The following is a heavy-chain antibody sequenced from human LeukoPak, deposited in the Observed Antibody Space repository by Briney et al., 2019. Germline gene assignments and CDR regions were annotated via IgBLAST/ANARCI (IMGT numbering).Heavy chain of an antibody. D-gene: IGHD3-16*01. J-gene: IGHJ4*02. CDR3: VRGSTLRHYQY. V-gene: IGHV4-39*01. CDR2: IYYSGST. Sequence: PSETLSLTCTVSGGSISSTTYYWGWIRRPPGKGLEWIGSIYYSGSTYYNPFLKSRVTVSVDTSKNQFSLILSSVTAADTAVYYCVRGSTLRHYQYWGQGTLVTVSS. CDR1: GGSISSTTYY.